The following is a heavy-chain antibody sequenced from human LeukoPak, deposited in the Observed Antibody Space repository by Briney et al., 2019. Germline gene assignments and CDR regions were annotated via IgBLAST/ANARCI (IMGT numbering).Heavy chain of an antibody. D-gene: IGHD4-11*01. J-gene: IGHJ4*02. CDR3: ARDGHWEVTRGHYFDY. Sequence: GGSLRLSCAASGFTFSNYWMSWVRQVPGKGLEWLANIKVDGSENYYVDSLKGRFTISRDNAKNSVYLQMNSLRVEDTAVYYCARDGHWEVTRGHYFDYWGQGTLVTVSS. CDR2: IKVDGSEN. CDR1: GFTFSNYW. V-gene: IGHV3-7*01.